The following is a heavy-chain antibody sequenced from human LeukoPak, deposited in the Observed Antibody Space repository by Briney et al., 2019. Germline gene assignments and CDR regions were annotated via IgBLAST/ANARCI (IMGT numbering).Heavy chain of an antibody. V-gene: IGHV3-21*01. Sequence: GGSLRLSCAASGFTFSSYSMNWVRQAPGKGLEWVSSISSSSSYIYYADSVKGRFTISRDNAKNSLYLQMNSLRAEDTAVYYCARALDYDILTGYYRGWYFDLWGRGTLVTVSS. CDR3: ARALDYDILTGYYRGWYFDL. CDR1: GFTFSSYS. J-gene: IGHJ2*01. CDR2: ISSSSSYI. D-gene: IGHD3-9*01.